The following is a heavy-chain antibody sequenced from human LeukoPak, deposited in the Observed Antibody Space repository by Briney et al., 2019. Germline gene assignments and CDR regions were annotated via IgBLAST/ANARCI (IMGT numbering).Heavy chain of an antibody. J-gene: IGHJ3*02. CDR1: GGSISSSSYY. Sequence: SETLSLTCTVSGGSISSSSYYWGWIRQPPGKGLEWIGSIYYSGSTYYNPSLKSRVTISVDTSKNQFSLKLSSVTAADTAVYYCVRLDGSGQLAAFDIWGQGTMVTVSS. CDR3: VRLDGSGQLAAFDI. V-gene: IGHV4-39*01. D-gene: IGHD3-10*01. CDR2: IYYSGST.